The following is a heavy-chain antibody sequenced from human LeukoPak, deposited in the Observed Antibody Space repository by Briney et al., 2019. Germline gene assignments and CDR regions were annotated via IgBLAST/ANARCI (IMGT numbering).Heavy chain of an antibody. V-gene: IGHV4-61*02. D-gene: IGHD5-12*01. CDR2: ISSRGST. CDR3: AREERYSGYDLDY. CDR1: GDSINSSPNY. J-gene: IGHJ4*02. Sequence: SETLSLTCSVSGDSINSSPNYWSWIRQPAGKGLEYIGRISSRGSTNYNPPLKSRVTISVDTSKNQFSLKLTSVTAADTAVYYCAREERYSGYDLDYWGQGILVTVSS.